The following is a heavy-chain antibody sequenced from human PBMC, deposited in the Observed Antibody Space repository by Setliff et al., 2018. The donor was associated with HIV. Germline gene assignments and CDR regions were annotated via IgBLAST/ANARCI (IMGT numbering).Heavy chain of an antibody. Sequence: SETLSLTCTVSGDSVSSRSYYWSWIRQPPGKGLEWIGYIYYSGSTNYNPSLKSRVTISVDTSKNRFSLKLRSVTAADTAVYYCAREDYYYYGMDVWGQGTTVTVSS. CDR2: IYYSGST. CDR3: AREDYYYYGMDV. V-gene: IGHV4-61*03. CDR1: GDSVSSRSYY. J-gene: IGHJ6*02.